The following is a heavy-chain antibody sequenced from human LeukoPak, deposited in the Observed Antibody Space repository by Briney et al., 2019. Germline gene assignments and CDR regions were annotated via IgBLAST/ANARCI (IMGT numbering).Heavy chain of an antibody. V-gene: IGHV1-58*01. J-gene: IGHJ4*02. CDR1: GFTFTSSA. CDR2: IFVDSGNT. CDR3: AAGYSSGWTPNAYYFDY. D-gene: IGHD6-19*01. Sequence: SVKVSCKASGFTFTSSAVQGVRQARGQRVEWIGWIFVDSGNTNYAQKFQERVTITREMSKSTAYMELSSLRFEDTAVYYCAAGYSSGWTPNAYYFDYWGQGTLVTVSS.